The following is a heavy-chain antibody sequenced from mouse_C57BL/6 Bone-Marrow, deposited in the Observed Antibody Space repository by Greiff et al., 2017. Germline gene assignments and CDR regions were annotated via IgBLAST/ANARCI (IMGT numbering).Heavy chain of an antibody. V-gene: IGHV1-7*01. D-gene: IGHD2-4*01. CDR1: GYTFTSYW. CDR3: ARSGLRRRRYYFDY. J-gene: IGHJ2*01. Sequence: VQLQQSGAELAKPGASVKLSCKASGYTFTSYWMHWVKQRPGQGLEWIGYINPSSGYTKYNQKFKDTATLTADKSSSTAYMQLSSLTYEDSAVYYCARSGLRRRRYYFDYWGQGTTLTVSS. CDR2: INPSSGYT.